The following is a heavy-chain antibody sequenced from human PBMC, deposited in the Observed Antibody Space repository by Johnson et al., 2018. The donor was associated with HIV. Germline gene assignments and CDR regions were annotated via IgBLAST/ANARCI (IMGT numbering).Heavy chain of an antibody. CDR1: GFTFSSYA. Sequence: QVQLVESGGGLVKPGRSLRLSCAASGFTFSSYAMHWVRQAPGKGLEWVAVISYDGSNQYYADSVKGRFTISRDNSKNTLYLQMNSLRAEDTAVYYCARAGSSGWSNDAFDIWGQGTMVTVSS. CDR2: ISYDGSNQ. V-gene: IGHV3-30*04. D-gene: IGHD6-19*01. CDR3: ARAGSSGWSNDAFDI. J-gene: IGHJ3*02.